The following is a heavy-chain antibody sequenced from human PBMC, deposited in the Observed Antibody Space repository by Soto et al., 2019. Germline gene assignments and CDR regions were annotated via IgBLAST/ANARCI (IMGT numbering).Heavy chain of an antibody. D-gene: IGHD6-19*01. J-gene: IGHJ3*02. V-gene: IGHV2-5*02. CDR3: AHRFKLGIAVAGTNAFDI. Sequence: QITLKESGPTLVKPTQTLTLTCTFSGFSLSTSGVGVGWIRQPPGKALEWLALIYWDDDKRYSPSLKSRLTITKDTSKNQVVLTMTNMDPVDTATYYCAHRFKLGIAVAGTNAFDIWGQGTMVTVSS. CDR2: IYWDDDK. CDR1: GFSLSTSGVG.